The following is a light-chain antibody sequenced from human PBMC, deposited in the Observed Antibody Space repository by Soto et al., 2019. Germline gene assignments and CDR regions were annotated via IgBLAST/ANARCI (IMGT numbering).Light chain of an antibody. Sequence: DIQMTQSPSTLSASVGDRVTITCRASQSISSRLAWYQQKPGKAPQVLIYKASSLQSGVPSRFSGSGSGTEFTLTISSLQPDDFATYYCQQCNSYSTWTFGQGTKVDIK. CDR1: QSISSR. CDR2: KAS. CDR3: QQCNSYSTWT. V-gene: IGKV1-5*03. J-gene: IGKJ1*01.